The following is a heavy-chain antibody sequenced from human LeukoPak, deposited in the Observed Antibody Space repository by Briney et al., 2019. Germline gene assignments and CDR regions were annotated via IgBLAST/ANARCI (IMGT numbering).Heavy chain of an antibody. V-gene: IGHV4-4*07. CDR3: ARGVTTSRFLDY. CDR1: GGSISNYY. CDR2: IYISGTT. Sequence: PSGTLTLTCSVSGGSISNYYWSWIRQPAGKGLEWIGRIYISGTTNYNPSLKSRVTMSVDTSKDQLSLKLSSVTAADTAVYYCARGVTTSRFLDYWGQGTLVTVSS. D-gene: IGHD4-11*01. J-gene: IGHJ4*02.